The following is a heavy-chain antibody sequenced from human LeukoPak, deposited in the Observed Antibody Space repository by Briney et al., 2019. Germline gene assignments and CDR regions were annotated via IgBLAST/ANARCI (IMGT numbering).Heavy chain of an antibody. V-gene: IGHV4-34*01. Sequence: SGTLSLTCAVYGGSFSGYYWSWIRQPPGKGLEWIGELNLSGSTNYNPSLKSRVTISVATSKNQFSLRLSSVTAADTAVYYCARGTAESSIVVRSYWFDPWGQGTLVTVSS. J-gene: IGHJ5*02. CDR3: ARGTAESSIVVRSYWFDP. CDR2: LNLSGST. CDR1: GGSFSGYY. D-gene: IGHD6-6*01.